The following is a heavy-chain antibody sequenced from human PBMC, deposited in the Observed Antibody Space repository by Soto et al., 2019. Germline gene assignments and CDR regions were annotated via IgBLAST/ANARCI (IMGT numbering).Heavy chain of an antibody. CDR1: GGSVSSGSYY. J-gene: IGHJ4*02. D-gene: IGHD1-1*01. CDR3: ARSAQLEPLDY. V-gene: IGHV4-61*01. Sequence: SETLSLTRTVSGGSVSSGSYYWSWIRQPPGKGLEWIGYIYYSGSTNYNPSLKSRVTISVDTSKNQFSLKLSSVTAADTAVYYCARSAQLEPLDYWGQGTLVTVSS. CDR2: IYYSGST.